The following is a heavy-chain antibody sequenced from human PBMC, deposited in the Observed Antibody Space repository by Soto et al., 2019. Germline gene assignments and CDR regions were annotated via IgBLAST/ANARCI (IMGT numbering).Heavy chain of an antibody. CDR3: AVTPDGYNYPGGYFQH. J-gene: IGHJ1*01. Sequence: ASVKVSCKASGGTFCSYAISWVRQAPGQGLEWMGGIIPIFGTANYAQKFQGRVTITADESTSTAYMELSSLRSEDTAVYYCAVTPDGYNYPGGYFQHWG. CDR2: IIPIFGTA. CDR1: GGTFCSYA. D-gene: IGHD5-12*01. V-gene: IGHV1-69*13.